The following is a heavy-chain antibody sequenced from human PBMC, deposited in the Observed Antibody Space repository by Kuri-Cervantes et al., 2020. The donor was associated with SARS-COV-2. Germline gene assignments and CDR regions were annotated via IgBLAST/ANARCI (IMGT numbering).Heavy chain of an antibody. CDR2: MSGDGSSI. CDR1: GFTFSRDT. V-gene: IGHV3-74*01. CDR3: ARAPSGSPTEF. J-gene: IGHJ4*02. D-gene: IGHD1-26*01. Sequence: GESLKISCAASGFTFSRDTMYWVRQAPGKGLGWVSRMSGDGSSIIYADSVKGRFTISRDNARNTLYLQMNCLRVEDTAVYFCARAPSGSPTEFWGQGTRVTVSS.